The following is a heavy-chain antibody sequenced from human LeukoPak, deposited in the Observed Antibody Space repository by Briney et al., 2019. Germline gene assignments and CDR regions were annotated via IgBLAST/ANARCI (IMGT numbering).Heavy chain of an antibody. V-gene: IGHV1-46*01. J-gene: IGHJ1*01. CDR1: GYTFTSYY. D-gene: IGHD2-15*01. CDR2: INPSGGST. Sequence: GASVKVSCKASGYTFTSYYMHWVRQAPGQGLEWMGIINPSGGSTSYAQKFQGRVTMTRDMSTSTVYMELSSLRSEDTAVYYCARGVVVVAAHLEYFQHWGQGTLVTVSS. CDR3: ARGVVVVAAHLEYFQH.